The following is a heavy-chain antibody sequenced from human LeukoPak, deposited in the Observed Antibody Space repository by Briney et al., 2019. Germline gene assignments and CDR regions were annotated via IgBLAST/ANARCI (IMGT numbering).Heavy chain of an antibody. CDR2: ISSNGGST. D-gene: IGHD4-23*01. Sequence: PGGSLRLSCSASGFSFSRYAMHWVRQAPGQGLEYVSAISSNGGSTYYADSLEGRFTISRDNVRNSLYLQMNSLRAEDTAVYYCAGDYEGNLAFDIWGQGTMVTVSS. CDR1: GFSFSRYA. J-gene: IGHJ3*02. CDR3: AGDYEGNLAFDI. V-gene: IGHV3-64*04.